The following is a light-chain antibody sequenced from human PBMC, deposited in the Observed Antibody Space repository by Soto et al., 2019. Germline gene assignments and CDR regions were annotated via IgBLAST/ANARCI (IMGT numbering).Light chain of an antibody. CDR2: DAS. CDR1: QSISSW. J-gene: IGKJ1*01. Sequence: DIQMTQSPSTLSASVGDRVTITCLASQSISSWLAWYQQIPGKAPKLLIYDASSLESGVPSRFSGSGSGTEFTFTISSLQPDDFATYYCQQYNSYSRTFGQGTKVDI. V-gene: IGKV1-5*01. CDR3: QQYNSYSRT.